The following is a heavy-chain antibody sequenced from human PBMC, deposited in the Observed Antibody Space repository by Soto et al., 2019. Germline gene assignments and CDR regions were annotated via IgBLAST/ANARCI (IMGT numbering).Heavy chain of an antibody. CDR3: ARESIAARQTLDV. D-gene: IGHD6-6*01. CDR2: INPNSGGT. V-gene: IGHV1-2*04. Sequence: ASVKVSCKASGYTFTGYYMHWVRQAPGQGLEWMGWINPNSGGTNYAQKFQGWVTMTRDTSISTAYMELSSVTAADTAVYYCARESIAARQTLDVWGQGTTVTVSS. CDR1: GYTFTGYY. J-gene: IGHJ6*02.